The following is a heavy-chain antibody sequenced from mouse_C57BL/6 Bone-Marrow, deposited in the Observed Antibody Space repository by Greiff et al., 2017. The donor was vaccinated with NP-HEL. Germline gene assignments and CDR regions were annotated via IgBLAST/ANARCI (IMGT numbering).Heavy chain of an antibody. Sequence: ESGPGLVKPSQSLSLTCSVTGYSITSGYYWNWIRQFPGNKLEWMGYISYDGSNNYNPSLKNRISLTRDTSENQFFLKLNSVTTEDTATYYCAREGLLPYYFDYWGQGTTLTVSS. CDR2: ISYDGSN. J-gene: IGHJ2*01. CDR3: AREGLLPYYFDY. D-gene: IGHD3-1*01. V-gene: IGHV3-6*01. CDR1: GYSITSGYY.